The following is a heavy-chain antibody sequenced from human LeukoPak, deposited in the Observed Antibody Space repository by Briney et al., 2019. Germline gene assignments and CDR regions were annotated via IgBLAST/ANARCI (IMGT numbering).Heavy chain of an antibody. J-gene: IGHJ6*03. CDR3: ARVPITMIVVVIKGYYYMDV. Sequence: ASVKVSCKASGYTFTSYGISWVRQAPGQGLEWMGWISAYNGNTNYAQKLQGRVTMTTDTSTSTAYMELRSLRSDDTAVYYCARVPITMIVVVIKGYYYMDVWGKGSTVTVSS. CDR1: GYTFTSYG. V-gene: IGHV1-18*01. CDR2: ISAYNGNT. D-gene: IGHD3-22*01.